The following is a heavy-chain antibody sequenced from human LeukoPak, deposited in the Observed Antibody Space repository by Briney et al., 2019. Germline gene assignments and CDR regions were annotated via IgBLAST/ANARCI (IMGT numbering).Heavy chain of an antibody. CDR3: ARGRYDFWSGYRRYFDY. V-gene: IGHV5-51*01. CDR1: GYSFTSYW. J-gene: IGHJ4*02. D-gene: IGHD3-3*01. CDR2: IYPGDSDT. Sequence: GESLKISCKGSGYSFTSYWIGWVRQMPGKGLEWMGIIYPGDSDTRYSPSFQGQFTISADKSNSTAYLQWSSLKASDTAMYYCARGRYDFWSGYRRYFDYWGQGTLVTVSS.